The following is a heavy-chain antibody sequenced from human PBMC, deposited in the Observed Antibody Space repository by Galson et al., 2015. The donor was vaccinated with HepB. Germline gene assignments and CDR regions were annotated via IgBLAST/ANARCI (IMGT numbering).Heavy chain of an antibody. J-gene: IGHJ4*02. CDR1: GFSFSSYD. CDR2: ISSSSTYI. Sequence: SLRLSCAASGFSFSSYDMNWVRQAPGKGLEWVSSISSSSTYIYYADSLKGRFTISRDNAKNSLYLQMNSLRAEDTAVYYCASLYSGANYWGQGTLVTVSS. CDR3: ASLYSGANY. D-gene: IGHD1-26*01. V-gene: IGHV3-21*01.